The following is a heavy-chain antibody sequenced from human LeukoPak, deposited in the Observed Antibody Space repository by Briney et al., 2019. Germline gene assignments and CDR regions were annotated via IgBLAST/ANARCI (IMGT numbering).Heavy chain of an antibody. V-gene: IGHV3-11*04. J-gene: IGHJ6*03. Sequence: GGSPRLSCAASGFTFSDYYMSWIRQAPGKGLEWVSYISSSGSTIYYADSVKGRFTISRDNAKNSLYLQMNSLRAEGTAVYYCARVIGVPYMDVWGKGTTVTVSS. CDR1: GFTFSDYY. CDR3: ARVIGVPYMDV. D-gene: IGHD1-1*01. CDR2: ISSSGSTI.